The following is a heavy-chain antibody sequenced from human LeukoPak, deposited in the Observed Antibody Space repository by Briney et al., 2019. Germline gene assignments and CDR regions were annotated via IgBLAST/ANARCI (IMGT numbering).Heavy chain of an antibody. CDR1: GFTFSDYY. CDR3: ARFGSSWYGWFDP. D-gene: IGHD6-13*01. J-gene: IGHJ5*02. Sequence: GGSLRLSCAASGFTFSDYYMSWIRQAPGKGLEWISYISSSSSYTNYADSVKGRFTISRDNAKNSLYLQMNSLRAEDTAVYYCARFGSSWYGWFDPWGQGTLVTVSS. CDR2: ISSSSSYT. V-gene: IGHV3-11*03.